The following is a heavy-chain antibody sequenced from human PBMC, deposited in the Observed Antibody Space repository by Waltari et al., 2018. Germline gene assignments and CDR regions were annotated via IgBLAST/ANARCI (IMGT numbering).Heavy chain of an antibody. J-gene: IGHJ4*02. CDR3: AREGLTEEAAY. V-gene: IGHV3-7*04. CDR2: IKNEGSET. CDR1: GFPFHNFW. Sequence: EIQLVESGGDLVQPGGSLRLSCVTSGFPFHNFWMAWVRQVPGKGLQGLAHIKNEGSETNHVDSGKGRFTSSRDNARNSLYLEMDRRRVEDTGVYYCAREGLTEEAAYWGQGTLVTVSS. D-gene: IGHD4-4*01.